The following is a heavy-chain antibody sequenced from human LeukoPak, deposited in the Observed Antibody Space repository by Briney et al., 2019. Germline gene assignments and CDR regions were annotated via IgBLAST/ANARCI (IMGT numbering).Heavy chain of an antibody. CDR3: ARIPYGSGSYLADY. D-gene: IGHD3-10*01. Sequence: ASVKVSCKASGYTFTGYYMHWVRQAPGQGLEWMGWISAYNGNTNYAQKLQGRVTMTTDTSTSTAYMELRSLRSDDTAVYYCARIPYGSGSYLADYWGQGTLVTVSS. CDR1: GYTFTGYY. CDR2: ISAYNGNT. V-gene: IGHV1-18*04. J-gene: IGHJ4*02.